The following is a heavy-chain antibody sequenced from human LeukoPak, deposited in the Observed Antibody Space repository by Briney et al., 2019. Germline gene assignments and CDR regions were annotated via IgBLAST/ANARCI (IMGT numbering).Heavy chain of an antibody. V-gene: IGHV1-18*01. Sequence: ASVKVSCKASGYTFTSYGISWVRQAPGQGLEWMGWISAYNGNTNYAQKLQGRVTMTTDTSTSTAYMELRSLRSDDTAVYYCARDCAPRYYDILTGYGMDVWGQGTTVTVSS. J-gene: IGHJ6*02. D-gene: IGHD3-9*01. CDR1: GYTFTSYG. CDR3: ARDCAPRYYDILTGYGMDV. CDR2: ISAYNGNT.